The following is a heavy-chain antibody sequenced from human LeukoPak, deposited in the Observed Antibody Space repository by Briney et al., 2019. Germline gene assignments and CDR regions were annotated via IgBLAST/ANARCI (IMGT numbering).Heavy chain of an antibody. V-gene: IGHV3-23*01. CDR2: ISGSGGST. J-gene: IGHJ4*02. D-gene: IGHD6-19*01. CDR1: GFTFSSYA. CDR3: AKAIDAVASTGPFDY. Sequence: GGSLRLSCAASGFTFSSYAMSWVRQAPGKGLEWVSAISGSGGSTFYADSVKGRFTISRDNSKNTLYLQMNSLRAEDTAIYYCAKAIDAVASTGPFDYWGQGTLVTVSS.